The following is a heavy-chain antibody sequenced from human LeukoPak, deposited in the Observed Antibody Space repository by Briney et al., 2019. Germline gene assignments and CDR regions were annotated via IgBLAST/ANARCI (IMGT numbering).Heavy chain of an antibody. Sequence: GASVKVSCKASGYTFTSYYMHWVRQAPGQGLKWMGIINPSGGSTSYAQKFQGRVTMTRDTSTSTVYMELSSLRSEDTAVYYCAREGGSCSGGSCFDYWGQGTLVTVSS. V-gene: IGHV1-46*01. CDR2: INPSGGST. CDR3: AREGGSCSGGSCFDY. J-gene: IGHJ4*02. CDR1: GYTFTSYY. D-gene: IGHD2-15*01.